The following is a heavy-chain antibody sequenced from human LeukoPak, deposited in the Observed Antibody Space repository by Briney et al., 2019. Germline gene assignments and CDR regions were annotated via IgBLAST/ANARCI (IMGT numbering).Heavy chain of an antibody. CDR1: GFTFSSYS. V-gene: IGHV3-21*01. CDR3: ARVGGAAHYDY. CDR2: ISSSSSYI. Sequence: GGSLRLSFAASGFTFSSYSMNWVRQAPGKGLEWVSSISSSSSYIYYADSVKGRFTISRDNAKNSLYLQMNSLRAEDTAVYYCARVGGAAHYDYWGQGTLVTVSS. J-gene: IGHJ4*02. D-gene: IGHD6-6*01.